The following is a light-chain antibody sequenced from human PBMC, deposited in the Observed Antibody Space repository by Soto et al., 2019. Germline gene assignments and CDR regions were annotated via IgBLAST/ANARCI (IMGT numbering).Light chain of an antibody. Sequence: QSALTQPASVSGSPGQSITISCTGTSSDIGASNYVSWYQQHTGQATKLLISDVNHRPSGISDRFSGSKSGNTASLTISGLQAEDEADYYCYSWNSNSDTHYVFGTGTKVTVL. CDR1: SSDIGASNY. J-gene: IGLJ1*01. CDR2: DVN. CDR3: YSWNSNSDTHYV. V-gene: IGLV2-14*03.